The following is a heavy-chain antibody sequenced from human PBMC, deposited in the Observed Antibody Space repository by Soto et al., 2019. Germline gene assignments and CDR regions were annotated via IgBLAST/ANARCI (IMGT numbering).Heavy chain of an antibody. CDR2: MYTKERT. D-gene: IGHD3-16*01. CDR1: GGSITNYY. CDR3: ARDDYKDGGNNCFDP. V-gene: IGHV4-4*07. Sequence: QVQLQQSGPGLVKASETLSLTCTVSGGSITNYYWSWIRQPAGKGLGWIGRMYTKERTNYNLSFKSRVTMSVDTSKNQFSLKVNAVTAADTAVYYCARDDYKDGGNNCFDPWGQGTLVTVSS. J-gene: IGHJ5*02.